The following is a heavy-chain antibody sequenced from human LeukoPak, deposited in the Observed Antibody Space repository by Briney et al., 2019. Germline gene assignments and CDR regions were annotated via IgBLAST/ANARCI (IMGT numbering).Heavy chain of an antibody. CDR1: GFPFSNAW. J-gene: IGHJ6*02. D-gene: IGHD3-3*01. CDR3: TTKNPYDFWSEYYYYYYGMDV. V-gene: IGHV3-15*01. Sequence: GGSLRLSCAASGFPFSNAWMSWVRQAPGKGLEWVGRIKSKTDGGTTDYAAPVKGRFTISRDDSKNTLYLQMNSLKTEDTAVYYCTTKNPYDFWSEYYYYYYGMDVWGQGTTVTVSS. CDR2: IKSKTDGGTT.